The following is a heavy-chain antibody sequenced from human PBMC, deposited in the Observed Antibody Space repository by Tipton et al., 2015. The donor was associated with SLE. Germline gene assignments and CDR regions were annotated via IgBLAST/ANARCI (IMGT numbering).Heavy chain of an antibody. Sequence: QLVQSGAEVKKPGESLKISCKGSGYSFTSYWIGWVRQMPGKGLEWMGLIYPGDSDTRYSPSFQDQVIISADKSISTAYLQWSSLKAAATALYYCASMIIWGRIPARPWYFDLWGGGTVDSVSS. J-gene: IGHJ2*01. V-gene: IGHV5-51*03. D-gene: IGHD6-6*01. CDR3: ASMIIWGRIPARPWYFDL. CDR1: GYSFTSYW. CDR2: IYPGDSDT.